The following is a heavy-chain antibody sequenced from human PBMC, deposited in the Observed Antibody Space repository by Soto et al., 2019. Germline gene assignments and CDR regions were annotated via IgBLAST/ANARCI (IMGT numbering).Heavy chain of an antibody. CDR2: IYYSGST. CDR3: ARRYGGTFDY. Sequence: SETLSLTCAVYGGSFSGYYWSWIRQPPGKGLEWIGYIYYSGSTNYNPSLRSRVTISVDTSKNQFSLKLSSVTAADTAVYYCARRYGGTFDYWGQGTLVTVSS. V-gene: IGHV4-59*08. D-gene: IGHD2-15*01. CDR1: GGSFSGYY. J-gene: IGHJ4*02.